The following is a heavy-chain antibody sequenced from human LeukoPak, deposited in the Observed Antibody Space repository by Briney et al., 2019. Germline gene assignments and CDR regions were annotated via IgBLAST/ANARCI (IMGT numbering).Heavy chain of an antibody. CDR3: VILGDIYYFDY. D-gene: IGHD1-26*01. V-gene: IGHV3-64D*09. CDR1: GFTFSIYT. J-gene: IGHJ4*02. CDR2: ISSNGGST. Sequence: GGSLRLSCSASGFTFSIYTMHWVRQAPGKGLEYVSAISSNGGSTYYADSVKGRFTISRDNSKNTLYLQMSSLRAEDTAVYFCVILGDIYYFDYWGQGTLVTVSS.